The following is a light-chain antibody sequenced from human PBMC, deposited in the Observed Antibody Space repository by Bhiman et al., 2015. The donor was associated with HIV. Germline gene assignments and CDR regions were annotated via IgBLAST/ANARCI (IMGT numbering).Light chain of an antibody. J-gene: IGLJ2*01. V-gene: IGLV3-21*01. CDR3: QAWDNSILI. CDR2: QNT. Sequence: GPGKTARITCGGNNIGSKSVNWYQQKPGQPPVVVIFQNTKRPSWIPERFSGSNSGNTATLTISGTQAMDEADYYCQAWDNSILIFGGGTKLTVL. CDR1: NIGSKS.